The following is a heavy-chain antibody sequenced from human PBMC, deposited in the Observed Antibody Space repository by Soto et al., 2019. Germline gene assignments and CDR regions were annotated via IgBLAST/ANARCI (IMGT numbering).Heavy chain of an antibody. Sequence: GGSLRLSCAASGFTFSSYAMSWVRQAPGKGLEWVSGISGSGGSTYYADSVKGRFTISRDNSKNTLYLQMNSLRAEDTAVYYCAKQTGTTGTTNWFDPWGQGTLVTVSS. CDR2: ISGSGGST. CDR3: AKQTGTTGTTNWFDP. CDR1: GFTFSSYA. J-gene: IGHJ5*02. D-gene: IGHD1-1*01. V-gene: IGHV3-23*01.